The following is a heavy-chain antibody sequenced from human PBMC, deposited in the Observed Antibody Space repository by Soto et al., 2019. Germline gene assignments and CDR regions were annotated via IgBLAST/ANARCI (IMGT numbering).Heavy chain of an antibody. CDR2: FYYSGSS. V-gene: IGHV4-39*01. Sequence: SETLSLTCTVSGGSISSNTYYWGWIRQPPGKGLEWIGNFYYSGSSYYNPSLKSRVTISVDTSKNQFSLKLSSVTAADTAVYYCASMSPVTSIETWGQGTLVTVSS. D-gene: IGHD4-17*01. J-gene: IGHJ5*02. CDR3: ASMSPVTSIET. CDR1: GGSISSNTYY.